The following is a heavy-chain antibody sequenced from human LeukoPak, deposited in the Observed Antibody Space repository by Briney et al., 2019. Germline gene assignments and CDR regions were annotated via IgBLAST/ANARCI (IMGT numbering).Heavy chain of an antibody. Sequence: SETLSLTCTVSGGSVTSYYWSWIRQPPGKGLEWIGYIYYTGSTNYNPSLKSRVTISVDTSKNQFSLKLSSVTAADTAVYYCARGGSSPFDYWGQGTLVTVSS. J-gene: IGHJ4*02. CDR3: ARGGSSPFDY. CDR1: GGSVTSYY. V-gene: IGHV4-59*02. D-gene: IGHD6-6*01. CDR2: IYYTGST.